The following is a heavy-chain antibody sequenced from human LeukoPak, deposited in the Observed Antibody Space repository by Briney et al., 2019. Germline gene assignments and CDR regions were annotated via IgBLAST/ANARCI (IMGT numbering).Heavy chain of an antibody. Sequence: SETLSLTCTVSGGSISSSSYYWGWIRQPPGKGLEWIGSIYYSGSTYYNPSLKSRVTISVDTSKNQFSLKLSSVTAADTAVYYCARDLSAGAAWVDPWGQGTLVTVSS. CDR3: ARDLSAGAAWVDP. CDR1: GGSISSSSYY. J-gene: IGHJ5*02. CDR2: IYYSGST. D-gene: IGHD6-13*01. V-gene: IGHV4-39*07.